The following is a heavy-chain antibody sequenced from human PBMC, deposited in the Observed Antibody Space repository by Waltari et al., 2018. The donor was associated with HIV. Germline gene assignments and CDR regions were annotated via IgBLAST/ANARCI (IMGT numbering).Heavy chain of an antibody. J-gene: IGHJ4*02. D-gene: IGHD3-22*01. CDR3: ARQNDSSAQKDYFDY. CDR2: IDPGDSDT. CDR1: GYSFTSYW. V-gene: IGHV5-51*01. Sequence: EVQLVQSGAEVKKPGESLKISCKGSGYSFTSYWIGWVRQMPGKGLEWMGIIDPGDSDTRYSPSLQGQVTISADKSISTAYLQWSSLKASDTAMYYCARQNDSSAQKDYFDYWGQGTLVTVSS.